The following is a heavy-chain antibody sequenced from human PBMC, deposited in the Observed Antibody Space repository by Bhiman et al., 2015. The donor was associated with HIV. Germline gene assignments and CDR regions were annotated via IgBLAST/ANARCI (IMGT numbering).Heavy chain of an antibody. CDR2: ISYDGINK. Sequence: VQLVESGGGLVKPGGSLRLSCAASGFTFSRHGMHWVRQAPGKGLEWVAVISYDGINKYYSDSVKGRFTISRDSSKNTLYLLMNSLRADDTAVYYCAKVTILGSYLDYFDYWGQGTLVTVSS. V-gene: IGHV3-30*18. CDR3: AKVTILGSYLDYFDY. J-gene: IGHJ4*02. CDR1: GFTFSRHG. D-gene: IGHD1-26*01.